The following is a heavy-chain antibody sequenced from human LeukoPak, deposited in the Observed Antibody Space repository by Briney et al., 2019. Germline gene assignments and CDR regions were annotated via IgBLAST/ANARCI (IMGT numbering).Heavy chain of an antibody. Sequence: SETLSLTCTVSGGSISSYYWSWIRQPPGKGLEWIGYIYYSGSTNYNPSLKSRVTISVDSSKNQFSLKLSSVTAADTAVYYCARHGGFVPYFDYWGQGTLVTVSS. J-gene: IGHJ4*02. CDR2: IYYSGST. CDR1: GGSISSYY. CDR3: ARHGGFVPYFDY. D-gene: IGHD3-16*01. V-gene: IGHV4-59*08.